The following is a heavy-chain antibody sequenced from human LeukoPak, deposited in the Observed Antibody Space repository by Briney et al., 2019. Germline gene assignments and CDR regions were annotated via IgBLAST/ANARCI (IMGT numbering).Heavy chain of an antibody. CDR3: ARDAYRPLDY. CDR1: GFTFSSYE. D-gene: IGHD3-16*02. V-gene: IGHV3-48*03. CDR2: ISSSGSTI. Sequence: GGPLRLSCAASGFTFSSYEMNWIRQAPGKGLEWVSYISSSGSTIYYADSVKGRFTISRDNAKNSLYLQMNSLRAEDTAVYYCARDAYRPLDYWGQGTLVTVSS. J-gene: IGHJ4*02.